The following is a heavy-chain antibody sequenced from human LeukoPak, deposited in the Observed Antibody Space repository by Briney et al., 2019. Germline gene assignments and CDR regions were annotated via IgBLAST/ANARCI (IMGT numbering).Heavy chain of an antibody. D-gene: IGHD5-18*01. CDR2: IRYDGSNK. CDR1: GFTFSSYG. CDR3: AKDAGYSYGTDY. V-gene: IGHV3-30*02. J-gene: IGHJ4*02. Sequence: GGSLRLSCAASGFTFSSYGMHWVRQAPGKGLEWVAFIRYDGSNKYYTDSVKGRFTISRDNSKNTLYLQMNSLRAEDTAVYYCAKDAGYSYGTDYWGQGTLVTVSS.